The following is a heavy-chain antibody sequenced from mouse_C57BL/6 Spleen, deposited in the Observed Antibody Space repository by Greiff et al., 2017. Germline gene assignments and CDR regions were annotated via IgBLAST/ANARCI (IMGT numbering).Heavy chain of an antibody. D-gene: IGHD1-1*01. V-gene: IGHV1-80*01. CDR2: IYPGDGDT. Sequence: VQLVESGAELVKPGASVKISCKASGYAFSSYWMNWVKQRPGKGLEWIGQIYPGDGDTNYNGKFKGKATLTADKSSSTADMQRSSMTSEDSAVYFCARGDYGSREGYFDVWGTGTTVTVSS. CDR1: GYAFSSYW. CDR3: ARGDYGSREGYFDV. J-gene: IGHJ1*03.